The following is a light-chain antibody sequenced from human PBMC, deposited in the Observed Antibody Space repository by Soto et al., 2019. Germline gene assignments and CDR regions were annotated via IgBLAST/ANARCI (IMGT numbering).Light chain of an antibody. CDR1: RRVDNDF. CDR2: DAS. J-gene: IGKJ4*01. CDR3: QQCANPPLT. Sequence: ENVLTQSPATLSLSAGERATLSCRASRRVDNDFLAWYQQKPGQPPRLLVDDASRRATGIPDRFSGSESGTYFNLTISRLDTEDDAVYYFQQCANPPLTFGVGTKVEIK. V-gene: IGKV3-20*01.